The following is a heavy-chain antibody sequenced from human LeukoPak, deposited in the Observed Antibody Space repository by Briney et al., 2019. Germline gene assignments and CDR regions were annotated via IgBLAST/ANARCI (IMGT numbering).Heavy chain of an antibody. V-gene: IGHV4-59*08. CDR1: GGSISTYY. J-gene: IGHJ3*01. Sequence: SETLSPTSTVSGGSISTYYWSWIRQSPGKGLEWIGSIYYSGSTNYNPSLKSRVTISVDTSKNQFSLELSSVTAADTAVYYCAVNLTKHTFYVSDQGPMVTVSS. CDR3: AVNLTKHTFYV. D-gene: IGHD2-21*01. CDR2: IYYSGST.